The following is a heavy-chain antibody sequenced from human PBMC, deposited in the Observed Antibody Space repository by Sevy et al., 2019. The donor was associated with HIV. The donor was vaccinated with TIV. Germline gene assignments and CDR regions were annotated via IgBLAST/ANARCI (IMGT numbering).Heavy chain of an antibody. V-gene: IGHV3-48*03. CDR3: ARESRYYDSSGYYYRDLYYNGMDV. J-gene: IGHJ6*02. CDR2: ISSSGSTI. Sequence: GGSLRLSCAASGFTFSSYEMNWVRQAPGKGLEWVSYISSSGSTIYYADSVKGRFTISRDNAKNSLYLQMNSLRAEDTAVYYCARESRYYDSSGYYYRDLYYNGMDVWGQGTTVTVSS. CDR1: GFTFSSYE. D-gene: IGHD3-22*01.